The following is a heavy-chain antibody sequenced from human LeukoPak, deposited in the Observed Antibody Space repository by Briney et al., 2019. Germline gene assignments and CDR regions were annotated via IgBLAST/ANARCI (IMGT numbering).Heavy chain of an antibody. CDR2: ISSSGSTI. J-gene: IGHJ4*02. Sequence: PWGSLRLSCAASGFTFSSYEMNWVRQAPGKGLEWVSYISSSGSTIYYADSVKGRFTISRDNAKNSLYLQMNSLRAEDTAVYYCASGVFRQLVRRFDYWGQGTLVTVSS. D-gene: IGHD6-13*01. CDR1: GFTFSSYE. CDR3: ASGVFRQLVRRFDY. V-gene: IGHV3-48*03.